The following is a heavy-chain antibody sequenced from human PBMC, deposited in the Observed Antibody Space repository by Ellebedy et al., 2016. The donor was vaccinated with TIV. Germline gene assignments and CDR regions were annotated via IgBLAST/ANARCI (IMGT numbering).Heavy chain of an antibody. CDR1: GGTFRSDS. V-gene: IGHV1-69*13. CDR3: ARKSPDSYYYAMDV. Sequence: AASVKVSCKASGGTFRSDSISWVRQAPGQGPEWMGAIIPILATANYAQKFQGRVTLTADAATSIVYMELSSLRSEYTAVYYCARKSPDSYYYAMDVWGQGTTATVSS. CDR2: IIPILATA. J-gene: IGHJ6*02.